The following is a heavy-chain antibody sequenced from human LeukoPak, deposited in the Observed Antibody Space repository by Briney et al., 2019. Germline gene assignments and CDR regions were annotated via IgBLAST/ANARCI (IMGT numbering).Heavy chain of an antibody. Sequence: SVKVSCKASGYTFTSYGISWVRQAPGQGLEWMGRIIPILGIANYAQKFQDRVTITADKSTSTAYMELSSLRSEDTAVYYCAETAAASYYYYGMDVWGQGTTVTVSS. CDR3: AETAAASYYYYGMDV. CDR1: GYTFTSYG. D-gene: IGHD6-13*01. V-gene: IGHV1-69*04. J-gene: IGHJ6*02. CDR2: IIPILGIA.